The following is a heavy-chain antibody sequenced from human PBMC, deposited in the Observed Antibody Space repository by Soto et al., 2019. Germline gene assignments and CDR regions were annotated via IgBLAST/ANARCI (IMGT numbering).Heavy chain of an antibody. CDR3: ARVLGYYDSSGYYYF. V-gene: IGHV1-69*13. D-gene: IGHD3-22*01. J-gene: IGHJ4*02. CDR1: GGTFSSYA. Sequence: SVKVSCKASGGTFSSYAISWVRQAPGQGLEWMGGIIPIFGTANYAQKFQGRVTITADESTSTAYMELSSLRSEDTAVYYCARVLGYYDSSGYYYFWGQGTLVTVSS. CDR2: IIPIFGTA.